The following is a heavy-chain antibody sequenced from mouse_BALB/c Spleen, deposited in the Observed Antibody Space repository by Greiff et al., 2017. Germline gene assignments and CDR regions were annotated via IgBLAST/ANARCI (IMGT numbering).Heavy chain of an antibody. D-gene: IGHD1-1*01. Sequence: EVMLVESGGGLVQPGGSLKLSCAASGFTFSSYTMSWVRQTPEKRLEWVAYISNGGGSTYYPDTVKGRFTISRDNAKNTLYLQMSSLKSEDTAMYYCARQAYGSSYLAYWGQGTLVTVSA. V-gene: IGHV5-12-2*01. CDR2: ISNGGGST. CDR1: GFTFSSYT. CDR3: ARQAYGSSYLAY. J-gene: IGHJ3*01.